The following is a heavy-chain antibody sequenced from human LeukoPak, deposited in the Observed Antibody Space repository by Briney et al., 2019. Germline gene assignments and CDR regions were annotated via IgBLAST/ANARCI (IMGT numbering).Heavy chain of an antibody. CDR2: MNPNSGNT. V-gene: IGHV1-8*03. D-gene: IGHD5-24*01. CDR3: AHVEMATRGFDY. CDR1: GYTFTSYD. Sequence: ASVKVSCKASGYTFTSYDINWVRQATGQGLEWMGWMNPNSGNTGYAQKFQGRVTITADESTSTAYMELSSLRSEDTAVYYCAHVEMATRGFDYWGQGTLVTVSS. J-gene: IGHJ4*02.